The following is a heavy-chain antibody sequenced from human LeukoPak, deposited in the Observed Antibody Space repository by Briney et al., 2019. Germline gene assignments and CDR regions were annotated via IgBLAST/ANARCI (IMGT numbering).Heavy chain of an antibody. CDR2: ISSSSSYI. J-gene: IGHJ4*02. Sequence: PGGSLRLSCAASGFTFSSYSMNWVRQAPGKGLEWVSSISSSSSYIYYADSVRGRFTISRDNAKNTMFLQMNSLRAEDTAVYFCAKNGRAVAGTKIYPDSIDYWGQGTLVTVSS. CDR3: AKNGRAVAGTKIYPDSIDY. CDR1: GFTFSSYS. V-gene: IGHV3-21*04. D-gene: IGHD6-19*01.